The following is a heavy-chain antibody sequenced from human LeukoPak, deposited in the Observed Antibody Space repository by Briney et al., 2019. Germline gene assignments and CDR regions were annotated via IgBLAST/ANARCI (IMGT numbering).Heavy chain of an antibody. CDR3: ARDLSTNTPMPANF. V-gene: IGHV1-69*13. CDR1: VGTFSSYA. Sequence: ASVKVSCKASVGTFSSYAITWVRQAPGQGLEWMGGIIPIFGTANYAQKFQGRVTITADESTSTAYMELSSLTSEDTAVYYCARDLSTNTPMPANFWGQGTLVTVSS. D-gene: IGHD5-18*01. CDR2: IIPIFGTA. J-gene: IGHJ4*02.